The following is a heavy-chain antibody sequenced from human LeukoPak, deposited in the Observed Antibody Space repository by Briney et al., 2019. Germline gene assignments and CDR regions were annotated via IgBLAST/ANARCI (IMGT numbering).Heavy chain of an antibody. J-gene: IGHJ4*02. D-gene: IGHD1/OR15-1a*01. V-gene: IGHV5-51*01. CDR2: IFPGDSVT. CDR1: GYSFTTYW. CDR3: ATSESQTKFDY. Sequence: GESLKISCKGSGYSFTTYWIGWVRQMPGKGLEWIGIIFPGDSVTTYSPSLQGQVTISADKSINTAYLQWSSLRASDTAMYYCATSESQTKFDYWGQGTLVTASS.